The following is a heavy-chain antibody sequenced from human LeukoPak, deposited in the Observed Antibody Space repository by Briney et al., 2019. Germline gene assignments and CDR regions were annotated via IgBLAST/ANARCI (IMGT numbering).Heavy chain of an antibody. CDR2: IYYSGST. V-gene: IGHV4-30-4*01. J-gene: IGHJ4*02. D-gene: IGHD5-18*01. CDR3: ARSAWIQLWYPPIFDY. CDR1: GGSISSGDYY. Sequence: SETLSPTCTVSGGSISSGDYYWSWIRQPPGKGLEWIGYIYYSGSTYYNPSLKSRVTISVDTSKNQFSLKLSSVTAADTAVYYCARSAWIQLWYPPIFDYWGQGTLVTVSS.